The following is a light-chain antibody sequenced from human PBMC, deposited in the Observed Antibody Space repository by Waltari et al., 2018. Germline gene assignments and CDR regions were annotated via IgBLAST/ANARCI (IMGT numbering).Light chain of an antibody. CDR2: LNSDGSH. CDR1: SGHSTFA. CDR3: ETWDTAIHV. Sequence: QLVVTQSPSASAPLGASVKLTCTLTSGHSTFAIAWHQQQPGKGPRYLMSLNSDGSHSRGDGIPDRFSGSSSGAERYLTISSRESEDEADYYCETWDTAIHVFGGGTKLTVI. V-gene: IGLV4-69*01. J-gene: IGLJ3*02.